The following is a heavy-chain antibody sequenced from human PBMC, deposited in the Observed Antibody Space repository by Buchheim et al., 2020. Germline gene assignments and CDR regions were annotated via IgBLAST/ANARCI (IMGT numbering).Heavy chain of an antibody. D-gene: IGHD2-8*01. CDR3: AKEPNGFVSSYFDL. CDR2: INRDGGST. V-gene: IGHV3-43*01. J-gene: IGHJ2*01. Sequence: EVQLVESGGVVVQPEGSLRLSCAASGFTFDDFTMHWLRQPPGKGLEWVSLINRDGGSTLYADSVKGRFTISRDNRNNSLYLQMNSLRTEDTALYYCAKEPNGFVSSYFDLWGRGTL. CDR1: GFTFDDFT.